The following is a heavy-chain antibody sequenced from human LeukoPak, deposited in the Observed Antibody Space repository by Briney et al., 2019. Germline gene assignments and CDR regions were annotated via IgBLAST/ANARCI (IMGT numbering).Heavy chain of an antibody. V-gene: IGHV7-4-1*02. CDR3: ARPYYYDSSNYAAGFDY. J-gene: IGHJ4*02. CDR1: GGTFSSYA. D-gene: IGHD3-22*01. CDR2: INTNTGNP. Sequence: GASVKVSCKASGGTFSSYAFSWVRQAPGQGLEWMGWINTNTGNPTYAQGFTGRFVFSLDTSVSTAYLQISSLKAEDTAVYFCARPYYYDSSNYAAGFDYWGQGTLVTVSS.